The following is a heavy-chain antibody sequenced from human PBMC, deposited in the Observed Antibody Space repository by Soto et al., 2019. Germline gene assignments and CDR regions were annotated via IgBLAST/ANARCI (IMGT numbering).Heavy chain of an antibody. Sequence: SETLSLTCTVSGGSISYEYYHWTWIRQCPGKGLEWIGYIHYSGSIIYNPSFKSRVTISVDTSKNQFSLQLSSVTAADTAVYFCAREDDGGDRDYYGLDVWGQGTTVTVSS. CDR3: AREDDGGDRDYYGLDV. J-gene: IGHJ6*02. CDR2: IHYSGSI. V-gene: IGHV4-30-4*08. D-gene: IGHD2-21*02. CDR1: GGSISYEYYH.